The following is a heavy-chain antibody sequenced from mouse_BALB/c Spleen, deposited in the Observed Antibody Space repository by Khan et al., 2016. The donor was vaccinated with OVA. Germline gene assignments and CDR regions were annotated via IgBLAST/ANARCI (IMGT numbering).Heavy chain of an antibody. V-gene: IGHV1-20*02. CDR3: ARKNGSDFDY. D-gene: IGHD1-1*01. CDR1: GYSFTGYF. Sequence: VQLKESGPELVKPGASVKISCKASGYSFTGYFMNWVMQSHGKSLEWIGRINPHIGETLYNQKFKGKATLTVDEYSSTAHKELRSLSSEDSAVYYCARKNGSDFDYWGQGTTLTVSS. CDR2: INPHIGET. J-gene: IGHJ2*01.